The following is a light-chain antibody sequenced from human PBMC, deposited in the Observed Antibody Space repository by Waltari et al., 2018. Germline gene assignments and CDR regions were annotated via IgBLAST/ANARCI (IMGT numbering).Light chain of an antibody. CDR1: QSLLPSSNNKNY. V-gene: IGKV4-1*01. J-gene: IGKJ2*01. Sequence: IVMTQSPDSLGVSLGERATINCRSSQSLLPSSNNKNYLAWYQQKPGQPPRLLMYWASLRESGVPDRFSGSGSGTEFTLTISSLQAADVAVYYCQQCYSTPYTFGQGTKLEIK. CDR3: QQCYSTPYT. CDR2: WAS.